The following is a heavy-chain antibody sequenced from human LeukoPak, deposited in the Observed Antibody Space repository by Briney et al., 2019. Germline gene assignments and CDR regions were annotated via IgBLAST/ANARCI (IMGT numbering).Heavy chain of an antibody. Sequence: SETLSLTCSVSGGYISSSTYYWGWIRQPPGQGLDWIGNIYYSGSTYYNPSLKSRVTISVDTSKNQFSLKLTSVTAADTAVYYCARDYSDYAFDSWGQGTLVTVSS. CDR3: ARDYSDYAFDS. V-gene: IGHV4-39*02. CDR1: GGYISSSTYY. CDR2: IYYSGST. J-gene: IGHJ4*02. D-gene: IGHD5-12*01.